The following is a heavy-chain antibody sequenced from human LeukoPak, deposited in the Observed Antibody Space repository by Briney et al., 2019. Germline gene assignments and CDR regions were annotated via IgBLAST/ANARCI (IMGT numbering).Heavy chain of an antibody. J-gene: IGHJ4*02. Sequence: PGGSLRLSCAASGFTFSSYAMSWVRQAPGKVLEWVSAISGSGGSTYYADSVKGRFTISRDNSKNTLYLQMNSLRAEDTAVYYCATEMYYDYVWGSYPFFDYWGQGTLVTVSS. CDR1: GFTFSSYA. CDR2: ISGSGGST. CDR3: ATEMYYDYVWGSYPFFDY. V-gene: IGHV3-23*01. D-gene: IGHD3-16*01.